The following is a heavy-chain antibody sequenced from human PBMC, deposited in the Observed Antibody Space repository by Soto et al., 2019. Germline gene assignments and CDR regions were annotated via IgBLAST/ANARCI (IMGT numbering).Heavy chain of an antibody. V-gene: IGHV3-30*18. CDR1: GFTFSSFG. CDR3: AKPDRRDSSGHVDY. Sequence: GGSLRLSCAASGFTFSSFGMHWVRQAPGKGLEWVAIISYDGGNKYYADSVKGRFTIFRDNSESTLYLQMNSLRPEDTAFYYCAKPDRRDSSGHVDYWGQGSLVTVSS. D-gene: IGHD6-19*01. J-gene: IGHJ4*02. CDR2: ISYDGGNK.